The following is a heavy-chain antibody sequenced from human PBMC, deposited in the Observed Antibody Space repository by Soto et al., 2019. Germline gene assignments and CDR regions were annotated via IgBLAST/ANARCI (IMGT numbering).Heavy chain of an antibody. CDR1: GFTFNIYA. CDR2: ISRYGDIT. J-gene: IGHJ4*02. V-gene: IGHV3-23*01. CDR3: AKDLYSGYDSDY. Sequence: LRLSCAASGFTFNIYAMTWVRQAPGKGLEWVSAISRYGDITYYADSVKGRFTISRDNSKNTLYLQMNSLRAEDTAVYYCAKDLYSGYDSDYWGQGTLVTVSS. D-gene: IGHD5-12*01.